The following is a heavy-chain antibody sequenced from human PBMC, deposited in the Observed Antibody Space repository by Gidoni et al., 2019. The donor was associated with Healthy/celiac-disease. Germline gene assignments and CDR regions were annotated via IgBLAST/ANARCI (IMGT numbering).Heavy chain of an antibody. CDR2: IKSKTDGGTT. CDR1: GFTFSNAW. CDR3: TTADGGWQRYY. V-gene: IGHV3-15*01. Sequence: EVQLVESGGGLVKPGGSLSLSCAASGFTFSNAWMSWVRQAPGKGLEWVGRIKSKTDGGTTDYAAPVKGRFTISREDSKNTLYLQMNSLKTEDTAVYYGTTADGGWQRYYWGQGTLVTVSS. J-gene: IGHJ4*02. D-gene: IGHD6-19*01.